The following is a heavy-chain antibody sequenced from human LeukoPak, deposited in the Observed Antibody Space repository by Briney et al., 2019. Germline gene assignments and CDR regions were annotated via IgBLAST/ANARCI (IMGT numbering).Heavy chain of an antibody. J-gene: IGHJ6*04. CDR3: AGTTHSDILAGYSPYYYHRMDL. CDR2: IIPIFGTA. D-gene: IGHD3-9*01. CDR1: GGTFSSYA. V-gene: IGHV1-69*13. Sequence: SVKVSCMASGGTFSSYAISWVRQAPGQGLEWMGGIIPIFGTANYAQKCQGRVTITADESTSTAYMQLSSLTSEATAVYYCAGTTHSDILAGYSPYYYHRMDLWGKGTTVTVS.